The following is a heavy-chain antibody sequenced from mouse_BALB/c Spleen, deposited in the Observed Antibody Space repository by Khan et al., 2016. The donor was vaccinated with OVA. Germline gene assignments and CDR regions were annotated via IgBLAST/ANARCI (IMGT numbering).Heavy chain of an antibody. J-gene: IGHJ3*01. D-gene: IGHD2-14*01. CDR3: ARGGYSVFAY. CDR1: GYTFTDYI. V-gene: IGHV1-77*01. Sequence: QVQLKESGPELVRPGASVKMSCKASGYTFTDYIIHWVKQTTGQGLEWIGDISPGSGSTYYNEKFTGKATLNADQSSNPAYMQLSSLKSEASAVYFCARGGYSVFAYWGQGTLVTVSA. CDR2: ISPGSGST.